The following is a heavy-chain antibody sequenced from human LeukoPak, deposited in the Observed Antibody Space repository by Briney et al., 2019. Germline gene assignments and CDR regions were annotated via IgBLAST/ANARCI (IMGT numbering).Heavy chain of an antibody. CDR3: ARSPSRYYYDY. D-gene: IGHD1-14*01. V-gene: IGHV3-74*01. CDR2: INSDGSST. J-gene: IGHJ4*02. CDR1: GFTLSSYW. Sequence: GGSLRLSCAASGFTLSSYWMHWVRQAPGKGLVWVSRINSDGSSTSYADSVKGRFTISRDNAKNTLYLQMNSLRAEDTAVYYCARSPSRYYYDYWGQGTLVTVSS.